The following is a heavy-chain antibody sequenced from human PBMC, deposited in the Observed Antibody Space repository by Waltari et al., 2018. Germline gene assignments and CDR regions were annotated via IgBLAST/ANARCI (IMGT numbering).Heavy chain of an antibody. CDR1: GFTFSSYG. J-gene: IGHJ6*02. CDR3: AHLYGDYYYYYGMDV. D-gene: IGHD3-10*01. Sequence: QVQLVESGGGVVQPGGSLRLSCAASGFTFSSYGMHWVRQAPGKGLEWVAFIRYDGSNKYYADSVKGRFTYTRDNSKNTLYLQMNSLRAEDTAVYYCAHLYGDYYYYYGMDVWGQGTTVTVSS. CDR2: IRYDGSNK. V-gene: IGHV3-30*02.